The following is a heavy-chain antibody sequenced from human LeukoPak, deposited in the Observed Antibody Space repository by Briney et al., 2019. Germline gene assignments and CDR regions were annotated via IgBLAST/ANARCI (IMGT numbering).Heavy chain of an antibody. CDR2: IYYSGST. D-gene: IGHD6-13*01. V-gene: IGHV4-30-4*01. CDR1: GGSISSGDYS. CDR3: AREDIAAQRYCDY. J-gene: IGHJ4*02. Sequence: SQTLSLTCTVSGGSISSGDYSWSWIRQPPGKGLEWIGYIYYSGSTYYNPSLKSRVTISVDTSKNQFSLKLSSVTAADTAVYYCAREDIAAQRYCDYWGQGTLVTVSS.